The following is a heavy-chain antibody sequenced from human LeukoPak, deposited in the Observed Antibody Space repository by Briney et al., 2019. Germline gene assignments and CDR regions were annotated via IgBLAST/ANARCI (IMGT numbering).Heavy chain of an antibody. V-gene: IGHV4-38-2*02. J-gene: IGHJ3*02. CDR1: GYSISSGYF. CDR3: AKSNGYGLVDI. CDR2: IFYSGST. Sequence: SETLSLTCTVSGYSISSGYFWGWIRQPPGKGLEWIGNIFYSGSTYYSPSLKSRVTISLDTSRNQFSLKLNSVTAADTAVYYCAKSNGYGLVDIWGQGTMVTVSS. D-gene: IGHD3-10*01.